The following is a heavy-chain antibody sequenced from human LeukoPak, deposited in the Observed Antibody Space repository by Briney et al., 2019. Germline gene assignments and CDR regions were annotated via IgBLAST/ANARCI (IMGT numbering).Heavy chain of an antibody. V-gene: IGHV3-20*04. D-gene: IGHD6-13*01. CDR1: GFTFDDYG. CDR3: ARGLGVWNSNFYSSSWYNWFDP. J-gene: IGHJ5*02. Sequence: PGGSLRLSCAASGFTFDDYGMSWVRQAPGKGLEWVSGINWNGGSTGYADSVKGRFTISRDNAKNSLYLQMNSLRAEDTAVYYCARGLGVWNSNFYSSSWYNWFDPWGQGTLVTVSS. CDR2: INWNGGST.